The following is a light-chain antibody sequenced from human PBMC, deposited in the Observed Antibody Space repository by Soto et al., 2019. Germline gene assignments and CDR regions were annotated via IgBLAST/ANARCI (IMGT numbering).Light chain of an antibody. CDR2: EVT. V-gene: IGLV2-14*01. CDR1: SSDVGGYNF. J-gene: IGLJ2*01. Sequence: QSAPTQPASVSGSPGQSITISCTGTSSDVGGYNFVSWYQQKPGKAPKLLIYEVTHRPSGISDRFSGSKSGNTASLTISGLQAEDEADYYCSSFTTSNTLVFGGGTKLTVL. CDR3: SSFTTSNTLV.